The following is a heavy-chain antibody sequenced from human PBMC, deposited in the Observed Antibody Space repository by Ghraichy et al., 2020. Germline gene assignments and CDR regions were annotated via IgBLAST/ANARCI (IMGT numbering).Heavy chain of an antibody. CDR1: GGSISSYY. CDR3: ARHVIASAPLGR. CDR2: ISYNGST. J-gene: IGHJ4*02. D-gene: IGHD6-13*01. V-gene: IGHV4-59*08. Sequence: ESLNISCTVSGGSISSYYWSWIRQPPGKGLEWIGYISYNGSTNYNPSLKSRVTISVDTSRNQFSLMLNSVTAADTAVYYCARHVIASAPLGRWGQGTLVTVSS.